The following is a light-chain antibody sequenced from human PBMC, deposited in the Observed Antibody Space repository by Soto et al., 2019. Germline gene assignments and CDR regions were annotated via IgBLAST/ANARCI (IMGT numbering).Light chain of an antibody. CDR2: EVS. Sequence: QSVLTQPASVSGSPGQSITISCTGTSGDVGGYNYVSWYQQHPGKAPKLMIYEVSNRPSGVSNRFSGSKSGNTASLTISGLQAEDEADYYCSSYTSDSSYVFGSGTKVTVL. J-gene: IGLJ1*01. CDR1: SGDVGGYNY. V-gene: IGLV2-14*01. CDR3: SSYTSDSSYV.